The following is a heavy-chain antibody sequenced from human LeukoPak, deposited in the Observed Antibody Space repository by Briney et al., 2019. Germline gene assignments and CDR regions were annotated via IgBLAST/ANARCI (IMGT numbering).Heavy chain of an antibody. Sequence: GGSLRLSCAASGFTFSSYEMNWVRQAPGKGLEWVSYISSSGRTIYYADSVKGRFTISRDNAKNSLYLQMNSLRAEDTAVYYCARRYGDYVGSFEYWGQGTQVTVSS. J-gene: IGHJ4*02. V-gene: IGHV3-48*03. CDR2: ISSSGRTI. CDR3: ARRYGDYVGSFEY. CDR1: GFTFSSYE. D-gene: IGHD4-17*01.